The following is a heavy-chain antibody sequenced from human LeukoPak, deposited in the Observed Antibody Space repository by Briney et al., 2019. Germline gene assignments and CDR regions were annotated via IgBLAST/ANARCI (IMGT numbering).Heavy chain of an antibody. V-gene: IGHV4-39*07. CDR1: GGSIGSSSYY. CDR3: ARFVRRGLLWFGEPNAHFDY. D-gene: IGHD3-10*01. J-gene: IGHJ4*02. CDR2: IYYSGYT. Sequence: SETLSLTCTVSGGSIGSSSYYWGWIRQPPGQGLEWIGSIYYSGYTYSNPSLKSRVTISVDTPKNQFSLKLSSVTAADTAVYYCARFVRRGLLWFGEPNAHFDYWGQGTLVTVSS.